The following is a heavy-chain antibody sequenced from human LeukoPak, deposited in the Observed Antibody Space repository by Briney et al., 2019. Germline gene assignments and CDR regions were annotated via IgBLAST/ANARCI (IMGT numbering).Heavy chain of an antibody. D-gene: IGHD2-15*01. CDR3: ARERAVQGYCSGGSCYINDY. CDR2: INPNSGGT. V-gene: IGHV1-2*06. CDR1: GYTFTGYY. J-gene: IGHJ4*02. Sequence: ASVKVSCKASGYTFTGYYMHWVRQAPGQGLEWMRRINPNSGGTNYAQKFQGRVTMTRDTSISTAYMELSRLRSDDTAVYYCARERAVQGYCSGGSCYINDYWGQGTLVTVSS.